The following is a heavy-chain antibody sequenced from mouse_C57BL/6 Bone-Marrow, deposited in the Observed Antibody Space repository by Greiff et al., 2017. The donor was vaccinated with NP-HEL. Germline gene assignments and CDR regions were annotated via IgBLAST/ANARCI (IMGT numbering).Heavy chain of an antibody. CDR1: GYTFTSYG. CDR3: ARLYGWYFDV. CDR2: IYPRSGNT. D-gene: IGHD1-1*01. Sequence: VNLVESGAELARPGASVKLSCKASGYTFTSYGISWVKQRTGQGLEWIGEIYPRSGNTYYNEKFKGKATLTADKSSSTAYMELRSLTSEDSAVYFCARLYGWYFDVWGTGTTVTVSS. J-gene: IGHJ1*03. V-gene: IGHV1-81*01.